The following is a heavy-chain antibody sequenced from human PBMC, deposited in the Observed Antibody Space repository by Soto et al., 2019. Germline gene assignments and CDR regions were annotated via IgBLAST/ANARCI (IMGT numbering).Heavy chain of an antibody. D-gene: IGHD3-10*01. CDR2: IIPILGIA. CDR1: GGTFSSYT. CDR3: ARFRGSYGMAV. J-gene: IGHJ6*02. V-gene: IGHV1-69*02. Sequence: QVQLVQSGAEVKKPGSSVKVSCKASGGTFSSYTISWVRQAPGQGLEWMGRIIPILGIANYAQKFQGRVTITAYKSASTDCMELRRLRSEDTAVYYCARFRGSYGMAVWGQGTTVTVSS.